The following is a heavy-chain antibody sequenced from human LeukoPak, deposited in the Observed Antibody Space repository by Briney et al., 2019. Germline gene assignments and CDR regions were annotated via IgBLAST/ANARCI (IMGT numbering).Heavy chain of an antibody. CDR1: GGSISSSSSY. D-gene: IGHD3-10*01. CDR2: IFHSGRT. J-gene: IGHJ6*03. V-gene: IGHV4-39*01. CDR3: ARGGPRGWYYYYYMDV. Sequence: SETLSLTCTVSGGSISSSSSYWGWIRQPPGKGLEWIGHIFHSGRTSYNPSLMSRVTISVDTSKNQFSLQLNSVTPEDTAVYYCARGGPRGWYYYYYMDVWGKGTTVTISS.